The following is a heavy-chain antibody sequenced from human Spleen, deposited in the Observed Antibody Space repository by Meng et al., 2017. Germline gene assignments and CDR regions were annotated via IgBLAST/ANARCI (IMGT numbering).Heavy chain of an antibody. D-gene: IGHD4-17*01. J-gene: IGHJ6*02. CDR3: ARDGRVTTTYYYYGMDV. Sequence: ASVKVSCKASGYTFTSYAMHWVRQAPGQRLEWMGWINAGNGNTKYSQKLQARVTITRDTSASTAYMELSSLRSEDTAVYYCARDGRVTTTYYYYGMDVWGQGTTVTVSS. V-gene: IGHV1-3*01. CDR2: INAGNGNT. CDR1: GYTFTSYA.